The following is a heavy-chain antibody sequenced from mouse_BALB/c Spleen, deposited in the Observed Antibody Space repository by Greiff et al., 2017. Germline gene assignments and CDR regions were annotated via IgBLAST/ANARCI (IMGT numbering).Heavy chain of an antibody. D-gene: IGHD2-2*01. CDR1: GYTFTSYV. CDR2: INHYNDGT. Sequence: VQLKESGPELVKPGASVKMSCKASGYTFTSYVMHWVKQKPGQGLEWIGYINHYNDGTKYNEKFKGKATLTSDKSSSTAYMELSSLTSEDSAVYYCARGEGGLRRAYYAMDYWGQGTSVTVSS. J-gene: IGHJ4*01. CDR3: ARGEGGLRRAYYAMDY. V-gene: IGHV1-14*01.